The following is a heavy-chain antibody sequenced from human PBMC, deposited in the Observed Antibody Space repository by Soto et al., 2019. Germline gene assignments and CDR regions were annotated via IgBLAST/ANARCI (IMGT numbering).Heavy chain of an antibody. CDR3: ASHPPAAYGDYFSY. CDR1: GFTFSISS. CDR2: ISISSSYI. D-gene: IGHD4-17*01. J-gene: IGHJ4*02. V-gene: IGHV3-21*01. Sequence: PVASLRVVYATSGFTFSISSMNWVRQAPGKGLEWVSSISISSSYIYYADSVKGRFTISRDNAKISLYLQMNSLRAEDTAVFYCASHPPAAYGDYFSYWGQGT.